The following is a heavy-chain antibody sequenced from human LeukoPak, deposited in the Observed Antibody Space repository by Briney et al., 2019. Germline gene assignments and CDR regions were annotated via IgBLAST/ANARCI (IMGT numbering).Heavy chain of an antibody. Sequence: GGSLRLLCAASGLPFNDYSMIGLRQAPGKAVEWISYIGILSGNTKYAASLKGRFTISGDNAKNSLYLQMNNLRVEVTAVYYCARDRNYAFDNWGQGTLVTVSS. CDR2: IGILSGNT. J-gene: IGHJ4*02. D-gene: IGHD1-7*01. CDR1: GLPFNDYS. CDR3: ARDRNYAFDN. V-gene: IGHV3-11*06.